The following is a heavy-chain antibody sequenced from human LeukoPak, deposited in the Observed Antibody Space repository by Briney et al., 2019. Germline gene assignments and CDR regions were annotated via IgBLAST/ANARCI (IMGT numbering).Heavy chain of an antibody. CDR3: ARRRIDDWHAFDI. CDR2: ISYSGTP. CDR1: GSSISSTSYY. V-gene: IGHV4-39*01. D-gene: IGHD3-9*01. Sequence: LETLSLTCSVSGSSISSTSYYWGWLRQPPGKGLEWIGSISYSGTPYYSPSLKSRVTISVDTSKNQFSLKLYSVTAADTAVYFCARRRIDDWHAFDIWGQGTMVTVSS. J-gene: IGHJ3*02.